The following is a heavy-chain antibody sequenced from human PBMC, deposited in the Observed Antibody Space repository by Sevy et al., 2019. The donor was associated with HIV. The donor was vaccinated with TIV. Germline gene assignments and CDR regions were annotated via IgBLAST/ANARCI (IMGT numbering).Heavy chain of an antibody. D-gene: IGHD2-2*01. CDR3: ARGGCSSTRCYQVGDWFDP. Sequence: GGSLRLSCAASGFSFSSYWMSWVRQAPGKGLEWVANINQDGSEKQYVDSVKGRFSISRDNAKNSLYLQMNSLRAEDTAVYYCARGGCSSTRCYQVGDWFDPWGQGTLVTVSS. V-gene: IGHV3-7*01. CDR1: GFSFSSYW. CDR2: INQDGSEK. J-gene: IGHJ5*02.